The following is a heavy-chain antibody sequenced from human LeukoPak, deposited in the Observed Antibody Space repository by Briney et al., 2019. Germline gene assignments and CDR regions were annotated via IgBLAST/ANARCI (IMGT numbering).Heavy chain of an antibody. V-gene: IGHV3-74*01. J-gene: IGHJ3*02. CDR3: VLGAYWNDDKNAFHI. D-gene: IGHD1-1*01. CDR1: GFTFSSYW. Sequence: GGSLRLSCAASGFTFSSYWMHWVRQAPGKGLVWVSRINSDGSTTSGADSVKGRFTISRENAKKSLYLQMSSLRVEDTAVYFCVLGAYWNDDKNAFHIWGPGTMVTVSS. CDR2: INSDGSTT.